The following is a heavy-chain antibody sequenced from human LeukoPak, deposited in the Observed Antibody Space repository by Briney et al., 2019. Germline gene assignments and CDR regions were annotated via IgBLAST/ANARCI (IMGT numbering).Heavy chain of an antibody. CDR2: IIPIFGTA. Sequence: ASVKVSCKASGGTFSSYAISWVRQAPGQGLEWMGGIIPIFGTANYAQKFQGRVTITADESTSTAYMELSSLRSEDTAVYYCARVPGCSYDPPFDYWGQGTLVTVSS. D-gene: IGHD5-18*01. V-gene: IGHV1-69*13. CDR1: GGTFSSYA. CDR3: ARVPGCSYDPPFDY. J-gene: IGHJ4*02.